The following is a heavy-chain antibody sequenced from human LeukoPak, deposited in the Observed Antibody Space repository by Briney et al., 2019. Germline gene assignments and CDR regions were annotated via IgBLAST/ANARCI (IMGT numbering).Heavy chain of an antibody. J-gene: IGHJ4*02. CDR3: VVTQKWLAFDY. V-gene: IGHV4-59*08. CDR2: WRYDGSP. CDR1: GGSISGRY. Sequence: PSETLSLTCTVSGGSISGRYWSWIRQPPGKGLEWIANWRYDGSPNYTPSLESRATISLDTSKNQFSLRLTSVTAADTAVYYCVVTQKWLAFDYWGQGILVTVSS. D-gene: IGHD6-19*01.